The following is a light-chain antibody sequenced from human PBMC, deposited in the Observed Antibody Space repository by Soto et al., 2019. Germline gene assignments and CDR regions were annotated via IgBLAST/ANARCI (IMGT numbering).Light chain of an antibody. CDR2: TNN. Sequence: QSVLTQPPSASGTPGQRVTISCSGGSSNIGSHTVNWYQQLPGTAPKLLIYTNNQRPSGVPDRFSGSKSGTSASLAISGLQSEDEADYYCAAWDDSLNGRAFGTGTKATVL. V-gene: IGLV1-44*01. CDR1: SSNIGSHT. CDR3: AAWDDSLNGRA. J-gene: IGLJ1*01.